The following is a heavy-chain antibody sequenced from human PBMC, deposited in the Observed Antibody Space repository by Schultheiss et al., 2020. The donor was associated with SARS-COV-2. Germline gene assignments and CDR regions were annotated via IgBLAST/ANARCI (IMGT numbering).Heavy chain of an antibody. V-gene: IGHV3-33*01. CDR2: IWFDGNNK. Sequence: GGSLRLSCAASGFTFSSYGMHWVRQAPGKGLEWVALIWFDGNNKYYAVSVKGRFTISRDNSKNTLYLQMNSLRADDTAVYYCASRYDFWSGLDYWGQGTLVTVSS. CDR1: GFTFSSYG. J-gene: IGHJ4*02. D-gene: IGHD3-3*01. CDR3: ASRYDFWSGLDY.